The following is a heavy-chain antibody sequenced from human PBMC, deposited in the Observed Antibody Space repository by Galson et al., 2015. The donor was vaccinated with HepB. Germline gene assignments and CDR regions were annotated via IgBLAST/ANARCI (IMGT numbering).Heavy chain of an antibody. D-gene: IGHD5-18*01. Sequence: SLRLSCAASGFTVSGMYLSWVRQALGKGLEWVSVIYVDGNTYYADSVKGRFTISRDNSKNTLFLQMNSLRAEDTAMYYCAKDQGDGYVNYYYYYGMDVWGQGTTVTVSS. CDR3: AKDQGDGYVNYYYYYGMDV. CDR1: GFTVSGMY. CDR2: IYVDGNT. J-gene: IGHJ6*02. V-gene: IGHV3-66*02.